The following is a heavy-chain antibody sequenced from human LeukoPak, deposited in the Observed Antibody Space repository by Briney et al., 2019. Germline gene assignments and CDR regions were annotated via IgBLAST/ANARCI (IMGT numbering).Heavy chain of an antibody. CDR3: ARESIVVVPTTMDDASDI. D-gene: IGHD2-2*01. CDR1: GFTFTNYG. V-gene: IGHV3-33*01. J-gene: IGHJ3*02. CDR2: IWYDGSIK. Sequence: GSLRLSCAASGFTFTNYGMHWVRQAPGKGLEWVAVIWYDGSIKYYADSVKGRFTISRDNSKNTVYLQMNSLRAEDTAVYYCARESIVVVPTTMDDASDIWGQGTMVTVSS.